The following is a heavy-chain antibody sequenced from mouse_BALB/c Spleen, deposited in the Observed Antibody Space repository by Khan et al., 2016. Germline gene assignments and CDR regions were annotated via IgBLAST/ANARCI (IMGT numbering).Heavy chain of an antibody. D-gene: IGHD1-1*01. CDR2: INSNGGIT. Sequence: VQLKESGGGLVQPGGSLKLSCAASGFTFSSYGMSWVRQTPDKRLELVATINSNGGITYYPDNVKGRFTISRDNAKNTLYLQMSSLKSEDTAMYYCARVYNYGSPYFDYWGQGTTLTVSS. J-gene: IGHJ2*01. CDR1: GFTFSSYG. CDR3: ARVYNYGSPYFDY. V-gene: IGHV5-6-3*01.